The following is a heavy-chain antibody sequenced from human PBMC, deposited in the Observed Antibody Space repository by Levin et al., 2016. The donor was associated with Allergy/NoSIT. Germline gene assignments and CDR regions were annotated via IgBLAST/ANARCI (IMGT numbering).Heavy chain of an antibody. CDR1: GFMFSNYD. J-gene: IGHJ4*02. V-gene: IGHV3-13*04. CDR3: ARIMVRGIILDF. D-gene: IGHD3-10*01. Sequence: GGSLRLSCEASGFMFSNYDMHWVRQAAGKSPEWVAGIHTSRNTYYAPSVKGRFSVSRVDATNSLYLQMNGLRAEDTAVYYCARIMVRGIILDFWGQGALVAVSS. CDR2: IHTSRNT.